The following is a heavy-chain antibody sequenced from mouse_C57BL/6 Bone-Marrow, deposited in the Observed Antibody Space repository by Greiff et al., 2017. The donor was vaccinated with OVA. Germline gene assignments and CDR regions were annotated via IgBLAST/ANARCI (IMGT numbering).Heavy chain of an antibody. CDR2: IHPNSCST. CDR1: GYTFTSYW. V-gene: IGHV1-64*01. Sequence: VKLQQPGAELVKPGALVKLSCKASGYTFTSYWMHWVKQRPGQGLEWIGMIHPNSCSTNYNEKFKSKATLTVDKSSSTAYMQLRSLTAEDSAVYDCARKRRRSRDYWGKGTTRTVSS. CDR3: ARKRRRSRDY. J-gene: IGHJ2*01.